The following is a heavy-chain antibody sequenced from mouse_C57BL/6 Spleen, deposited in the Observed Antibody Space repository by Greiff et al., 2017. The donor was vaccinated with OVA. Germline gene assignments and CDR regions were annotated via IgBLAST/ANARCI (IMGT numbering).Heavy chain of an antibody. D-gene: IGHD2-3*01. CDR3: ARGVAYDGSWFAY. Sequence: QVQLKEPGADLARPGASVKMSCKASGYTFTSYSMHWVKQRPGQGLEWIGYINPSSGYTKYNQKFKDKATLTADKSSSTAYMQLSSLTSEDSAVYYGARGVAYDGSWFAYWGQGTLVTVSA. CDR1: GYTFTSYS. V-gene: IGHV1-4*01. CDR2: INPSSGYT. J-gene: IGHJ3*01.